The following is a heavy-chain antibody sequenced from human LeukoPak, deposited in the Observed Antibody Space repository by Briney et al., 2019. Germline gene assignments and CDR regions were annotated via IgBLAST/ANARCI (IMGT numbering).Heavy chain of an antibody. D-gene: IGHD3-22*01. V-gene: IGHV1-18*01. CDR3: ARGEGYYDSSGYYHKCYYFDY. CDR2: ISAYNGNT. J-gene: IGHJ4*02. CDR1: GYTFASYG. Sequence: ASVKVSCKASGYTFASYGISWVRQAPGQGLEWMGWISAYNGNTNYAQKLQGRVTMTTDTSTSTAYMELRSLRSDDTAVYYCARGEGYYDSSGYYHKCYYFDYWGQGTLVTVSS.